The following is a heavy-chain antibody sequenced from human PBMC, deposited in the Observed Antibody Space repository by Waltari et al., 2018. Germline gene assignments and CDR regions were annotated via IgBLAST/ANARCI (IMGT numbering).Heavy chain of an antibody. V-gene: IGHV4-38-2*01. D-gene: IGHD3-22*01. CDR3: AMAGITMIVVVITHDAFDI. Sequence: VQLQESGPGLVKPSETLSLTCAVSGYSISSGYYWGWIRQPPGTGLEWMGSFYHSGVTYYTPSPKSRVTISVYTSKNPFSLKLNSVTAADTAVYYCAMAGITMIVVVITHDAFDIWGQGTMVTVSS. CDR2: FYHSGVT. CDR1: GYSISSGYY. J-gene: IGHJ3*02.